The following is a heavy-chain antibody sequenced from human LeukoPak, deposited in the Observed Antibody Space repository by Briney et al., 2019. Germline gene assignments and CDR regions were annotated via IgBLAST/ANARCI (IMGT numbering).Heavy chain of an antibody. CDR3: ARDTPGRIAAAGTGGWFDP. CDR1: GGSISSYY. J-gene: IGHJ5*02. Sequence: SETLSLTCTVPGGSISSYYWSWIRQPPGKGLEWIGYIYYSGSTNYNPSLKSRVTISVDTSKNQFSLKLSSVTAADTAVYYCARDTPGRIAAAGTGGWFDPWGQGTLVTVSS. D-gene: IGHD6-13*01. CDR2: IYYSGST. V-gene: IGHV4-59*01.